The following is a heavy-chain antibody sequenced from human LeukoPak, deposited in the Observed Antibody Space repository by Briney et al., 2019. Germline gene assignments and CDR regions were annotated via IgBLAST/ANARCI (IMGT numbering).Heavy chain of an antibody. Sequence: SVKVSCKASGGTFGRYAITWVRQAPGQRLEWMGGVSPIYGTSDYAQRFQGRVTISADESTSTAFLEVRSLRSEDTAVYYCARDCSGGRCYGALDIWGQGTLVIVSS. CDR1: GGTFGRYA. D-gene: IGHD2-15*01. V-gene: IGHV1-69*13. CDR2: VSPIYGTS. CDR3: ARDCSGGRCYGALDI. J-gene: IGHJ3*02.